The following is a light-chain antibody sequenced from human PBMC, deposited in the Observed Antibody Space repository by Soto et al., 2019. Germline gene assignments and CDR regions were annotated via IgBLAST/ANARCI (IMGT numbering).Light chain of an antibody. J-gene: IGKJ3*01. CDR1: QDISNY. V-gene: IGKV1-33*01. Sequence: DIPMTQSPSSLSASVGDRVTITCQASQDISNYLNWYQQKPGKTPRLLMSDASSFETGVPSRFSGSGYGTNFTFTISGLQPEDIATYYCQQYDTLPPTFGPGTKVDL. CDR3: QQYDTLPPT. CDR2: DAS.